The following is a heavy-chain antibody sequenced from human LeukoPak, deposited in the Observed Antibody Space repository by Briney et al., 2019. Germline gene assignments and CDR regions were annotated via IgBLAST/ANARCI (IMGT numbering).Heavy chain of an antibody. D-gene: IGHD6-13*01. V-gene: IGHV3-23*01. CDR3: AKRVEYIAAAGTLDY. CDR1: GFTFSSYA. J-gene: IGHJ4*02. CDR2: ISGSGGST. Sequence: GGSLRLSCAASGFTFSSYAMSWVRQAPGKGLEWVSAISGSGGSTYYADSVKGRFTISRDNSKNTLYLQMNSLRAEDTAVYFCAKRVEYIAAAGTLDYWGQGTLVTVSS.